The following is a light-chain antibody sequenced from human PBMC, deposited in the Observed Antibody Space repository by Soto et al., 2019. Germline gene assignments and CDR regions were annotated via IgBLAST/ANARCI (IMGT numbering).Light chain of an antibody. CDR3: CSYETSSTYV. CDR2: EGS. J-gene: IGLJ1*01. CDR1: SSDVGSYNL. Sequence: QSVLTQPASMSGSPGQSSTISCTGTSSDVGSYNLVSWYQHHPGKTPKLMIYEGSRRPSGVSNRFSASKSGNTASLTISGLQAEDEAEYYCCSYETSSTYVFGSGTKVTVL. V-gene: IGLV2-23*01.